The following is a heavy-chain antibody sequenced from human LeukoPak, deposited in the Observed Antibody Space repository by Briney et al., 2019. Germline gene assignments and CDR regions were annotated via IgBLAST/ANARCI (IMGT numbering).Heavy chain of an antibody. CDR3: ARATQPGFDP. J-gene: IGHJ5*02. D-gene: IGHD2-15*01. V-gene: IGHV3-48*01. Sequence: GGSLRLSCGASGLTFSAYSMNWVRQAPGKGLEWVSYISSDSGARYYADSVKGRFTISRDNAKNSLYLQMNSLRAEDTAVYYCARATQPGFDPWGQGTLVTVSS. CDR2: ISSDSGAR. CDR1: GLTFSAYS.